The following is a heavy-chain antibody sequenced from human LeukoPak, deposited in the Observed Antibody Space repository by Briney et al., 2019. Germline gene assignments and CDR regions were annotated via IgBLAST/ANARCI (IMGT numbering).Heavy chain of an antibody. CDR3: ARSGHGGIDC. D-gene: IGHD4-23*01. V-gene: IGHV1-8*01. Sequence: ASVKVSCKASGYTFTSYEINWVRQATGQGLEWMGWTNPNSGNTGYAQKFQGRVTMTRNTSISTAYMELSSLRSDDTAVYYCARSGHGGIDCWGQGTLVTVSS. CDR2: TNPNSGNT. CDR1: GYTFTSYE. J-gene: IGHJ4*02.